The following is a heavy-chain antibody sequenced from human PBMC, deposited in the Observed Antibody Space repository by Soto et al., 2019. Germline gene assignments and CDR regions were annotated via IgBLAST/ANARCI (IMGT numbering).Heavy chain of an antibody. CDR2: IWYDGSNK. Sequence: PGGSLRLSCAASGFTFSSYGMHWVRQAPGKGLEWVAVIWYDGSNKYYADSVKGRFTISRDNSKNTLYLQMNSLRAEDTAVYYCARDQKATIRSYYYGMDVWGQGTTVTVSS. CDR3: ARDQKATIRSYYYGMDV. J-gene: IGHJ6*02. D-gene: IGHD5-12*01. CDR1: GFTFSSYG. V-gene: IGHV3-33*01.